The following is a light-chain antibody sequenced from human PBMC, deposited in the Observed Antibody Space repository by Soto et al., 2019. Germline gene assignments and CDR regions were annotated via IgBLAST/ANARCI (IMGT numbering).Light chain of an antibody. J-gene: IGLJ1*01. Sequence: QPVLTQPPSVSGAPGQRVTISCTGSTSNIGAGYEVHWYQQLPGTAPKLLVSGHNIRPSGVPDRFSASTSATSASLAITGLQAEDEGDYYCQSYDNRLSGYVFGTGTKVTVL. CDR1: TSNIGAGYE. CDR3: QSYDNRLSGYV. V-gene: IGLV1-40*01. CDR2: GHN.